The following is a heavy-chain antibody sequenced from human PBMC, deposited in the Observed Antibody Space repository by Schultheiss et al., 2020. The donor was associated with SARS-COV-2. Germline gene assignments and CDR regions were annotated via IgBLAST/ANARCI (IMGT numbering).Heavy chain of an antibody. Sequence: GESLKISCAASGFTFSGSAMHWVRQASGKGLEWVGRIRSKANSYATAYAASVKGRFTISRDDSKNTAYLQMNSLRAEDTAVYYCARDLSMGYYYYGMDVWGQGTTVTVSS. CDR2: IRSKANSYAT. CDR1: GFTFSGSA. V-gene: IGHV3-73*01. D-gene: IGHD4/OR15-4a*01. J-gene: IGHJ6*02. CDR3: ARDLSMGYYYYGMDV.